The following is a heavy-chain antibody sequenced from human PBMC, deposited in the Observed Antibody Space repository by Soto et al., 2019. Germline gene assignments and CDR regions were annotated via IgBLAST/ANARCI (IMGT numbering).Heavy chain of an antibody. J-gene: IGHJ6*02. V-gene: IGHV2-70*01. CDR2: IDWDDDK. CDR1: GFSLTTTGMC. D-gene: IGHD6-13*01. CDR3: ARVAAAGSYYYYGMDV. Sequence: SGPTLVNPTQTLTLTCTFSGFSLTTTGMCVSWIRQPPGKALEWLALIDWDDDKYYSTSLKTRLTISKDTSKSQVVLSMTNMDPVDTATYYCARVAAAGSYYYYGMDVWGQGTTVTVSS.